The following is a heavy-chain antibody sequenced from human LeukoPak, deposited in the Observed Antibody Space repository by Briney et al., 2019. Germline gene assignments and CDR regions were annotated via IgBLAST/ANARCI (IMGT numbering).Heavy chain of an antibody. V-gene: IGHV4-4*07. Sequence: PSGTLSLTCTVSGGSISSYYWSWIRQPAGKGLEWIGRIYTSGSTNYNPSLKSRVTMPVDTSKNQFSLKLSSVTAADTAVYYCARARAYYDSSGYYYPIVYFDYWGQGTLVTVSS. J-gene: IGHJ4*02. CDR2: IYTSGST. D-gene: IGHD3-22*01. CDR3: ARARAYYDSSGYYYPIVYFDY. CDR1: GGSISSYY.